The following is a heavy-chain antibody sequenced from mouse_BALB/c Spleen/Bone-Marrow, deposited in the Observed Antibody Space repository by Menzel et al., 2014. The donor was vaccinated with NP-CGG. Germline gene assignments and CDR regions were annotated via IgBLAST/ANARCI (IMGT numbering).Heavy chain of an antibody. D-gene: IGHD2-4*01. J-gene: IGHJ2*01. CDR1: GYLFTNYW. CDR3: ARYDYGLDY. Sequence: QVQLQQSGPQLVRPGASVKISCKASGYLFTNYWMHWVKQRPGQGLEWIGMIDPSDSETRLNQKFKDKATLTVDKSSITAYMQLSSPTSEDSAVYYCARYDYGLDYWGQDTTLTVSS. CDR2: IDPSDSET. V-gene: IGHV1S126*01.